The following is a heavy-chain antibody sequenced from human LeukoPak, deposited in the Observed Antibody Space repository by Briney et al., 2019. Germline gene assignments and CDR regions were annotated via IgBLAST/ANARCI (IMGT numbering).Heavy chain of an antibody. CDR1: GGSTSGYY. CDR3: ARVQIAVPGNYYFDY. CDR2: IYYTGST. Sequence: SETLSLTCTVSGGSTSGYYWSWIRQPPGKGLEWIGYIYYTGSTTYNPSVNSRVTISIDTSKNQFSLKLSSVTAADTAVYYCARVQIAVPGNYYFDYWGQGTLATVSS. D-gene: IGHD6-19*01. V-gene: IGHV4-59*01. J-gene: IGHJ4*02.